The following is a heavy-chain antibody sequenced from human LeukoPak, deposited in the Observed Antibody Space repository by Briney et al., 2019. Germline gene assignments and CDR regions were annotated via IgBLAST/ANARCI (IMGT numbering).Heavy chain of an antibody. V-gene: IGHV3-43*01. CDR2: ISWDGGSS. J-gene: IGHJ4*02. Sequence: GGSLRLSCTASGFTFDDYTMHWVRQAPGKGLEWVSLISWDGGSSYYAGSAKGRFTISRENSKNSLYLQMKNLRAGDTAVYFCARSPGGEEVALDYWGQGTLVTVSS. CDR1: GFTFDDYT. CDR3: ARSPGGEEVALDY. D-gene: IGHD3-16*01.